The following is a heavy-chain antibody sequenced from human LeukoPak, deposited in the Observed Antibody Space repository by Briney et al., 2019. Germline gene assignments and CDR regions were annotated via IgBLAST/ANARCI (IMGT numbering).Heavy chain of an antibody. CDR2: IYYSGST. J-gene: IGHJ6*03. CDR3: ARVSWFPGTSYYYMDV. D-gene: IGHD1-1*01. CDR1: GYSISSGYY. V-gene: IGHV4-61*01. Sequence: SETLSLTCTVSGYSISSGYYWGWIRQPPGKGLEWIGYIYYSGSTNYNPSLKSRVTISVDTSKNQFSLKLSSVTAADTAVYYCARVSWFPGTSYYYMDVWGNGTTVTVSS.